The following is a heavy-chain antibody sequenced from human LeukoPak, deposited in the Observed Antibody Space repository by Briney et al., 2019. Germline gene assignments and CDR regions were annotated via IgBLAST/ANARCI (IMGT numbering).Heavy chain of an antibody. D-gene: IGHD3-9*01. Sequence: SETLSLTCAVSGGSVSGGNYYWSWIRQPPGKGLEWIGFISSSGSTSYNPSLKSRVTMSLDTSKNQFSLKLSSVTAADTAVYYCARSWSAGNYGNFVYWGQGTLVTVSS. CDR1: GGSVSGGNYY. CDR2: ISSSGST. J-gene: IGHJ4*02. V-gene: IGHV4-61*01. CDR3: ARSWSAGNYGNFVY.